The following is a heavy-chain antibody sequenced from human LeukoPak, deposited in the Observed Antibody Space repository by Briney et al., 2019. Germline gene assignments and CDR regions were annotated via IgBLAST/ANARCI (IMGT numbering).Heavy chain of an antibody. J-gene: IGHJ4*02. CDR1: GYILTSYG. CDR2: ISTYTGDT. Sequence: ASVQVSCKASGYILTSYGINWVRQAPGQGLDWMGWISTYTGDTVYAQKFQGRVTMTTDTSTSTAYIDLRSLRSDDTAVYFCARGGYGSGNYYVTDYWGQGTRVTVSS. CDR3: ARGGYGSGNYYVTDY. V-gene: IGHV1-18*01. D-gene: IGHD3-10*01.